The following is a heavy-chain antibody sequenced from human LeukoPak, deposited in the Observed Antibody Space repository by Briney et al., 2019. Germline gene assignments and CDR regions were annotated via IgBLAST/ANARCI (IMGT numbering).Heavy chain of an antibody. J-gene: IGHJ4*02. CDR2: ISSSSSTI. V-gene: IGHV3-48*04. Sequence: GGSLRLSCAASGFTFSSYSMNWVRQAPGKGLEWVSYISSSSSTIYYADSVKGRFTISRDNAKNSLYLQMNSLRAEDTAVYYCAMGDCSSTSCYLGYWGQGTLVTVSS. CDR3: AMGDCSSTSCYLGY. D-gene: IGHD2-2*01. CDR1: GFTFSSYS.